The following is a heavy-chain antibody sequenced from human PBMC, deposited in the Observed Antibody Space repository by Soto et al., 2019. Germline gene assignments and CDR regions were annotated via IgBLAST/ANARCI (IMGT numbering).Heavy chain of an antibody. J-gene: IGHJ4*02. D-gene: IGHD3-16*02. CDR2: VSAYNGNT. Sequence: QVQLVQSGAEVKKPGASVKVSCKASGYTFNSYGINWVRQAPGQGLEWVGWVSAYNGNTNYAQKLQGRVTMTTDKSTSTSYMDLRSLRSVDTAVYYCARSLVNYDYIWGSYPNSEIDHWGQGTLVTVSS. CDR1: GYTFNSYG. CDR3: ARSLVNYDYIWGSYPNSEIDH. V-gene: IGHV1-18*01.